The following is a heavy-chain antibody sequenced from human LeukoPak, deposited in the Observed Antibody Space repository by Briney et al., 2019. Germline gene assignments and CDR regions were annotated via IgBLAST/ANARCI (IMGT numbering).Heavy chain of an antibody. J-gene: IGHJ6*02. V-gene: IGHV3-7*04. CDR2: IKQDGSEK. CDR3: ARDGYYYGSGSYYNYYYGMDV. D-gene: IGHD3-10*01. CDR1: GFTFSSYW. Sequence: GGSLRLSCAASGFTFSSYWMSWVRQAPGKGLEWVANIKQDGSEKYYVDSVKGRFTISRDNAKNSLYLQMNSLRAEDTAVYHCARDGYYYGSGSYYNYYYGMDVWGQGTTVTVSS.